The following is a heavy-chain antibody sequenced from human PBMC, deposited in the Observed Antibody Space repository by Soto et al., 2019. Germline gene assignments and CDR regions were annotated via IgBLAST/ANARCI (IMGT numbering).Heavy chain of an antibody. CDR1: GYTFNIYW. CDR3: ASDLRTTRTYYFWGMDD. J-gene: IGHJ6*01. CDR2: INTNSGGT. V-gene: IGHV1-2*02. Sequence: ASVKVSCKASGYTFNIYWVHWVRHAPGQRLEWMGWINTNSGGTNYAQKFQCRVTMTSDTSINTASMEVSWLGSDDTAVYYCASDLRTTRTYYFWGMDDLGPGTTV.